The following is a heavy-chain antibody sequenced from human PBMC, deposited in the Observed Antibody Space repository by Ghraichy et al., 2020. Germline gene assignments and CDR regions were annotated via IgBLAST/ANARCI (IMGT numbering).Heavy chain of an antibody. Sequence: SETLSLTCAVYGESFSDYFRTWIRQPPGKGLECIGEINHSGSTNYNPSLKSRVTISIDASRNQFSLKLSSVTAADTAVYYCARGLSTPQLFDPWGQRTLVVVSS. CDR1: GESFSDYF. CDR2: INHSGST. V-gene: IGHV4-34*01. CDR3: ARGLSTPQLFDP. J-gene: IGHJ5*02. D-gene: IGHD2-15*01.